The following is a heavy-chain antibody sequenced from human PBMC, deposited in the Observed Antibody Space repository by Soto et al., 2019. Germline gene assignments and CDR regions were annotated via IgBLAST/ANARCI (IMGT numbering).Heavy chain of an antibody. J-gene: IGHJ4*02. CDR3: AHMRGSSNLFDF. CDR1: GFSLNTPGVG. D-gene: IGHD1-26*01. V-gene: IGHV2-5*01. Sequence: QITLKESGPTLVKPTQTLTLTCTFSGFSLNTPGVGVGWIRQPPGKALEWLALNYWNDDKRYSPSLKSRLTVTKDTSKNQVVLIMTNMDPMDTGTYYWAHMRGSSNLFDFWGQGSQVTVSS. CDR2: NYWNDDK.